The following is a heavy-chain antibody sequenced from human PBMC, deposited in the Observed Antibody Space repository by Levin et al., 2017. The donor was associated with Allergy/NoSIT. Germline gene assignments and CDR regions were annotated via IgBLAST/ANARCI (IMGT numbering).Heavy chain of an antibody. CDR1: GFTFTNYA. D-gene: IGHD1-7*01. V-gene: IGHV3-23*01. J-gene: IGHJ4*02. CDR2: ISGSSSST. Sequence: GGSLRLSCAASGFTFTNYAMSWVRQAPGKGLEWISAISGSSSSTYYADSVKGRFTISRDNSKNTLYLQMNSLRAEDTAVYYCAKDLGTGTTPSPDYWGQGTLLTVSS. CDR3: AKDLGTGTTPSPDY.